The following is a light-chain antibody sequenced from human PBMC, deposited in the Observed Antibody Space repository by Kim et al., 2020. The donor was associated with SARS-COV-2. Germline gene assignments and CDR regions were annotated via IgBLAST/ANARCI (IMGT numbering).Light chain of an antibody. J-gene: IGKJ1*01. CDR1: QSVRSN. V-gene: IGKV3-15*01. CDR3: QQYNNWWT. CDR2: GAS. Sequence: SVSPGESAPLSCRASQSVRSNLAWYQQKPGQAPRLLFYGASTRATGLPARFSGSGSGTEFTLTISSLQSEDFAVYYCQQYNNWWTFGQGTKVDIK.